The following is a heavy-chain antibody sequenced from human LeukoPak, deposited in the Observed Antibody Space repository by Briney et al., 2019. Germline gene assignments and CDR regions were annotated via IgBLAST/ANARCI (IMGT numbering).Heavy chain of an antibody. V-gene: IGHV1-18*01. D-gene: IGHD3-10*01. CDR2: ISAYNGNT. J-gene: IGHJ5*02. CDR3: ARANYGSGSYWFDP. CDR1: GYTFTSYG. Sequence: GESLKISCKASGYTFTSYGISWVRQAPGQGLEWMGWISAYNGNTNYAQKLQGRVTMTTDTSTSTAYMELRSLRSDDTAVYYCARANYGSGSYWFDPWGQGTLVTVSS.